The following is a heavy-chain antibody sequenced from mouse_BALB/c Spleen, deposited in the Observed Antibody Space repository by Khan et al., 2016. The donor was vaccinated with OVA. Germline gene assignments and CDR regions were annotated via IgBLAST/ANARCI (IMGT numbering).Heavy chain of an antibody. D-gene: IGHD1-1*01. V-gene: IGHV5-9-3*01. CDR1: GFTFSNYA. CDR2: ISSGGSYT. Sequence: EVELVESGGGLVKPGGSLKLSCAASGFTFSNYAMSWVRQTPEKRLEWVATISSGGSYTYYPDSVQGRFTISRDNAKNTLSLQMSSLRSEDAAIYYCARELVTTVVATRFAYWGQGTLVTVSA. J-gene: IGHJ3*01. CDR3: ARELVTTVVATRFAY.